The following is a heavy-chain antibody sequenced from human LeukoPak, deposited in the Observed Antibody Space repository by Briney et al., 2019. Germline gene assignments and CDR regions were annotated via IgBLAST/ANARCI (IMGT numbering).Heavy chain of an antibody. CDR3: AKGTWAAAGTSFDY. Sequence: GRSLRLSCAASGFTFSSYGMHWVRQAPGKGLEWVAVISYGGSNKYYADSVKGRFTISRDNSKNTLYLQMNSLRAEDTAVYYCAKGTWAAAGTSFDYWGQGTLVTVSS. V-gene: IGHV3-30*18. D-gene: IGHD6-13*01. J-gene: IGHJ4*02. CDR1: GFTFSSYG. CDR2: ISYGGSNK.